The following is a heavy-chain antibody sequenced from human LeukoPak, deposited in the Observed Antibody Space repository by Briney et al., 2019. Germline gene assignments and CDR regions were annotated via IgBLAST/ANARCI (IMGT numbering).Heavy chain of an antibody. CDR2: ISSGGGYR. CDR1: GFTFDSNA. CDR3: AKNFDRSYRYIDY. J-gene: IGHJ4*02. D-gene: IGHD3-9*01. V-gene: IGHV3-23*01. Sequence: GGSLRLSCAASGFTFDSNAMSWVRQAPGKGLEWVSVISSGGGYRYYADSVKGRFTVSRDNSKNTVSLQMNSLRAEDTAVYYCAKNFDRSYRYIDYWGQGTLVTVSS.